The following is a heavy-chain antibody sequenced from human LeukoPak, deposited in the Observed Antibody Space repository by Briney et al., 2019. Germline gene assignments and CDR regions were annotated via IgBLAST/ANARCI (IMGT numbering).Heavy chain of an antibody. CDR1: GFSVSDNY. CDR2: TYSGGTT. CDR3: AKTSGSGNYYYYYYGMDV. J-gene: IGHJ6*02. V-gene: IGHV3-53*01. D-gene: IGHD3-10*01. Sequence: GGSLRLSCAGSGFSVSDNYMTWVRQAPGKGPEWVSVTYSGGTTYYADSVEGRFTISRDNSKNTLYLQMNSLRAEDTAVYYCAKTSGSGNYYYYYYGMDVWGQGTTVTVSS.